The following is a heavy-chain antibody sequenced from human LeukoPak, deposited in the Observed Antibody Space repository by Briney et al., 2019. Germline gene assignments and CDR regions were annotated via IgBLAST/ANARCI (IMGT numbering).Heavy chain of an antibody. J-gene: IGHJ4*02. CDR3: ANEIRPNDY. V-gene: IGHV3-30-3*02. Sequence: GRSLRLSCAASGSTFSSYAMHWVRQAPGKGLEWVAVISYDGSNKYYADSVKGRFTISRDNSKNTLYLQMYSLRAEDTAVYYCANEIRPNDYWGQGTLVTVSS. CDR2: ISYDGSNK. CDR1: GSTFSSYA. D-gene: IGHD4-17*01.